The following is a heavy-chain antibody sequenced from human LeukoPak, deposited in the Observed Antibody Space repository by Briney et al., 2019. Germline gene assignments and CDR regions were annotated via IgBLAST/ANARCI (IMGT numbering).Heavy chain of an antibody. D-gene: IGHD2-15*01. J-gene: IGHJ4*02. V-gene: IGHV1-69*05. CDR2: IIPIFGTA. Sequence: SVKVSCKASLGTFSSYAISWVRQAPGQGLEWMGGIIPIFGTANYAQKFQGRVTITTDESTSTAYMELSSLRSEDTAVYYCARVVVVAANYYFDYWGQGTLVTVSS. CDR3: ARVVVVAANYYFDY. CDR1: LGTFSSYA.